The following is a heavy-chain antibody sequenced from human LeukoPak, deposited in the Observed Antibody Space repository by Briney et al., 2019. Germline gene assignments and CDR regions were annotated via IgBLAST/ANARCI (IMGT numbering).Heavy chain of an antibody. CDR3: AKEEEGGGYGVAGY. J-gene: IGHJ4*02. CDR1: GFTFSSYA. V-gene: IGHV3-30-3*01. CDR2: ISYDGSNK. Sequence: GGSLRLSCAASGFTFSSYAMHWVRQAPGKGLEWLAVISYDGSNKYYADSVKGRFTISRDNSKNTLYLQMNSLRAEDTAVYYCAKEEEGGGYGVAGYWGQGTLVTVSS. D-gene: IGHD5-12*01.